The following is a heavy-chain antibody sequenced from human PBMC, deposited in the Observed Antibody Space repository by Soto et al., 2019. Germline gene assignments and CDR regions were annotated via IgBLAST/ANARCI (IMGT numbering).Heavy chain of an antibody. V-gene: IGHV5-51*01. CDR3: ARDRGYTNTWPDY. D-gene: IGHD2-2*02. J-gene: IGHJ4*02. Sequence: ESLKISCEGSGYKFSSYWIAWVRQMPGKGLEWMGIIYPGDSETRYNPSFQGHVTISADKSISTAYLQWSSLKASDTAMHYCARDRGYTNTWPDYWGQGTLVTVSS. CDR2: IYPGDSET. CDR1: GYKFSSYW.